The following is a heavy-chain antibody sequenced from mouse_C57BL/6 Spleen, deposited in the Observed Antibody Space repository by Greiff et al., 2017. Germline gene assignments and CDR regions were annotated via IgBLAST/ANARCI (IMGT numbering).Heavy chain of an antibody. D-gene: IGHD3-3*01. Sequence: QVQLQQPGAELVMPGASVKLSCTASGYTFTSYWMHWVKQRPGQGLEWIGEIDPSDSYTNYNQKFKGKSTLTVDKSSSTAYMQLSSLTSEDSAVYYCARGAGDLDDWGQGTTLTVSS. CDR2: IDPSDSYT. CDR3: ARGAGDLDD. V-gene: IGHV1-69*01. CDR1: GYTFTSYW. J-gene: IGHJ2*01.